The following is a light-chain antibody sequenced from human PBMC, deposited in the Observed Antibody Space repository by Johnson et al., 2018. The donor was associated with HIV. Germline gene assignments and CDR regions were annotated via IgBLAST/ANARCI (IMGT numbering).Light chain of an antibody. V-gene: IGLV1-51*02. CDR3: GTWDSSLSPYV. CDR2: ENN. J-gene: IGLJ1*01. CDR1: SSNIGNNY. Sequence: QSVLTQPPSVSAAPGQKVTISCSGSSSNIGNNYVSWYQQLPGTAPKLLIYENNKRPSGITDRFSGSKSGTSATLGITGLQTGDEADYYCGTWDSSLSPYVCGTGTNVTVL.